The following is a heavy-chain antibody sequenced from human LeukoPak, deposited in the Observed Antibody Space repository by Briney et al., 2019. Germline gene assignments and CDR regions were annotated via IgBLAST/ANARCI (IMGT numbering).Heavy chain of an antibody. Sequence: ASVKVSCKASGYTFTGYYIHWVRQAPGQGLEWMGWINPNSGGTNYAQKFQGRVTMTRDTSISTAYMELSRLRSDDTAVYYCARGKGIPYYDSGSYGVYWGQGTLVTVSS. CDR2: INPNSGGT. V-gene: IGHV1-2*02. J-gene: IGHJ4*02. CDR1: GYTFTGYY. CDR3: ARGKGIPYYDSGSYGVY. D-gene: IGHD3-10*01.